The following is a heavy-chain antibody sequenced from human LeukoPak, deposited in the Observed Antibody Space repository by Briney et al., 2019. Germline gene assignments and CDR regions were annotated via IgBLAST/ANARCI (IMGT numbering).Heavy chain of an antibody. J-gene: IGHJ6*03. CDR1: GYRFTTHW. CDR2: MHPGDSRT. CDR3: ARHPLWTPSSGDYYIDV. V-gene: IGHV5-51*01. D-gene: IGHD3/OR15-3a*01. Sequence: GESLQISCKGSGYRFTTHWIAWVRQMPGKGLEWMGIMHPGDSRTRYSPSFQGQVTIPADKSTRTAYLQWSRLQASDTAMYYCARHPLWTPSSGDYYIDVWGKGTTVTVSS.